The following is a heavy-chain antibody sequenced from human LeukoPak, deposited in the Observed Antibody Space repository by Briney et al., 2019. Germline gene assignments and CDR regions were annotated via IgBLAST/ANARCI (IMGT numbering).Heavy chain of an antibody. CDR3: ARERMVTRYFDY. Sequence: GGCLRLSCEASGLTFSNHWMIWVRQAPGKGLEWVANIKQDGSEKYYVDSVKGRFTISRDNAKNSLYLQMNSLRAEDTAVYYCARERMVTRYFDYWGQGTLVTVSS. V-gene: IGHV3-7*01. CDR1: GLTFSNHW. J-gene: IGHJ4*02. D-gene: IGHD2-15*01. CDR2: IKQDGSEK.